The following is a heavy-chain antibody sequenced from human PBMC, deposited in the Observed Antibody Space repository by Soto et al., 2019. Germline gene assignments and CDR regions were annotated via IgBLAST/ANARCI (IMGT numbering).Heavy chain of an antibody. V-gene: IGHV3-11*01. Sequence: PGGSLRLSCAASGFTFSDYYMSWIRQAPGKGLEWVSYISSSGSTIYYADSVKGRFTISRDNAKNSLYLQMNSLRAEDTAVYYCARDPRYSYGPKDAFDIWGQGTMVTVSS. J-gene: IGHJ3*02. D-gene: IGHD5-18*01. CDR1: GFTFSDYY. CDR2: ISSSGSTI. CDR3: ARDPRYSYGPKDAFDI.